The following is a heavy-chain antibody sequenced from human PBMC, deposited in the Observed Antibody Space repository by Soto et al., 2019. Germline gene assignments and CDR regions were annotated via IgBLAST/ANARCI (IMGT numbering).Heavy chain of an antibody. CDR2: IYHSGST. CDR1: GGSISSGGYS. D-gene: IGHD4-17*01. V-gene: IGHV4-30-2*01. Sequence: QLQLQESGSGLVKPSQTLSLTCAVSGGSISSGGYSWSWIRQPPGKGLEWIGYIYHSGSTYYNPSLKSRVTISVDRSKKQFSLKLSAVTAADTAVYYCAGVGIAGGDYPSFSFDYWGQGTLVTVSS. J-gene: IGHJ4*02. CDR3: AGVGIAGGDYPSFSFDY.